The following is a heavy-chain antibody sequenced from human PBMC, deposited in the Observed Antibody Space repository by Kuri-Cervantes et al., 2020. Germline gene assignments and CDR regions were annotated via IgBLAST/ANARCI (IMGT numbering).Heavy chain of an antibody. CDR3: ARGDDSRWCQD. V-gene: IGHV3-7*04. CDR1: GFTYSGYW. Sequence: GESLKISCATSGFTYSGYWMTWVRQAPGKGLEWVASIDRDGREIFYVDSVKGRFTISRDNAKNSLSLQMNSLRAEDTALYYCARGDDSRWCQDWGQGTLVTVSS. D-gene: IGHD4/OR15-4a*01. J-gene: IGHJ1*01. CDR2: IDRDGREI.